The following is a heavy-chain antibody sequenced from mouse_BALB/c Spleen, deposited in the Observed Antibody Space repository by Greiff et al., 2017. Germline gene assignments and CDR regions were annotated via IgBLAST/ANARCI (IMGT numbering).Heavy chain of an antibody. CDR1: GYTFSSYW. CDR2: ILPGSGST. D-gene: IGHD2-4*01. Sequence: QVQLQQSGAELMKPGASVKISCKATGYTFSSYWIEWVKQRPGHGLEWIGEILPGSGSTNYNEKFKGKATFTADTSSNTAYMQLSSLTSEDSAVYYCARGGLRRRDAMDYWGQGTSVTVSS. J-gene: IGHJ4*01. V-gene: IGHV1-9*01. CDR3: ARGGLRRRDAMDY.